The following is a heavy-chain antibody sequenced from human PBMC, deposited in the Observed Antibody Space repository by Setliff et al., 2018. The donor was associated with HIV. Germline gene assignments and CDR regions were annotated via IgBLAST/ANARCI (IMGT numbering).Heavy chain of an antibody. J-gene: IGHJ4*01. D-gene: IGHD6-19*01. Sequence: ASVKVSCKASGYTFTSYDVNWVRQAPGQGLEWMGRSSVDSDNTNYAQKFQGRVTMTTDTSTSTAYLELRSLRSDDTAIYYCARATTKQWRPSPFDNWG. V-gene: IGHV1-18*01. CDR1: GYTFTSYD. CDR2: SSVDSDNT. CDR3: ARATTKQWRPSPFDN.